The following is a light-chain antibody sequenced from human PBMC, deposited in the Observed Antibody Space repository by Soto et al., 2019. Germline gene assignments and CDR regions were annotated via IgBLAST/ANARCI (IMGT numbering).Light chain of an antibody. CDR2: GAS. J-gene: IGKJ2*01. CDR1: QSVSSSY. Sequence: EIVLTQSPGTLSLSPGERATLSCRASQSVSSSYLAWYQQKPGQAPRLLIYGASSRATGIPDRFSGSGSGTDFTLTISRLEPEDFAVYYCHHYGSSPFTFGPGTKLEIK. CDR3: HHYGSSPFT. V-gene: IGKV3-20*01.